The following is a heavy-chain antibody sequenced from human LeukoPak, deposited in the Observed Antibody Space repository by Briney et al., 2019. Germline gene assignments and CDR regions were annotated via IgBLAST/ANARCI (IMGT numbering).Heavy chain of an antibody. D-gene: IGHD1-26*01. J-gene: IGHJ4*02. CDR3: AIAQSWDELFDS. V-gene: IGHV3-53*01. CDR2: ISINTDT. Sequence: GGSLRLSCAASGIAVIGNYMSWVRQPPGKGLEWVSFISINTDTFYADSVRGRFTISRDSSKNTLFLQMNCLRDEDSAVYYCAIAQSWDELFDSWGQGTLVTVSS. CDR1: GIAVIGNY.